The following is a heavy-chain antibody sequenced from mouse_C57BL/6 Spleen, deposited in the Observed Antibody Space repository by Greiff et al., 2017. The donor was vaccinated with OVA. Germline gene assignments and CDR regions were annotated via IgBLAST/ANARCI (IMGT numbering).Heavy chain of an antibody. V-gene: IGHV14-1*01. CDR1: GFNIKDYY. J-gene: IGHJ4*01. D-gene: IGHD1-1*01. CDR3: TTGGSSPYDAMDD. CDR2: IDPEDGDT. Sequence: EVQLQQSGAELVRPGASVKLSCTASGFNIKDYYMHWVKQRPEQGLEWIGRIDPEDGDTEYAPKFQGKATMTADTSSNTAYLQLSSLTSEDTAVYYCTTGGSSPYDAMDDGGKGTSVTVYS.